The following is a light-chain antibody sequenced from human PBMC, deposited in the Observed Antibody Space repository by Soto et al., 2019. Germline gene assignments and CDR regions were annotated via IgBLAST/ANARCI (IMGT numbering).Light chain of an antibody. J-gene: IGLJ1*01. CDR2: EVT. V-gene: IGLV2-14*01. Sequence: QSVLTQPASVSGSPGQSITISCTGTSSDVGGYNFVSWYQQHPGQAPKVIILEVTKRPSGVSNRFSGSKSGNTASLTISGLQAEDEADYYCSSLTSSITYVFGTGTKVTVL. CDR1: SSDVGGYNF. CDR3: SSLTSSITYV.